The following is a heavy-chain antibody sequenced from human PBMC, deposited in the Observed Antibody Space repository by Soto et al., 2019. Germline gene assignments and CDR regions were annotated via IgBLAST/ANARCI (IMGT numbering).Heavy chain of an antibody. CDR2: IYYSGST. D-gene: IGHD4-17*01. CDR3: AREGNPGDYYNWFDP. J-gene: IGHJ5*02. V-gene: IGHV4-59*01. CDR1: GGSISSYY. Sequence: PSETLSLTCTVSGGSISSYYWSWIRQPPGKGLEWIGYIYYSGSTNYNPSLKSRVTISVDTSKNQFSLKLSSVTAADTAVYYCAREGNPGDYYNWFDPWGHGTLVTVS.